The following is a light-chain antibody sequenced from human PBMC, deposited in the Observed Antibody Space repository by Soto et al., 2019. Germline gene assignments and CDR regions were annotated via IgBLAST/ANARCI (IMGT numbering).Light chain of an antibody. CDR3: QQYGTSPRT. J-gene: IGKJ1*01. V-gene: IGKV3-20*01. CDR1: QSVSSSY. CDR2: GAS. Sequence: EIVLTLSPGTLSLSPGERATLSCRATQSVSSSYLAWYQQKPGQAPRLLIYGASSRATGIPDRFSGSGSGTDFTLTISRLEPEDFAVYYCQQYGTSPRTLGQGTKVEIK.